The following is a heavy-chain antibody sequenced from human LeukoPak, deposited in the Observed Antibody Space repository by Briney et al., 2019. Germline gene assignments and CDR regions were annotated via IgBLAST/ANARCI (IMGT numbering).Heavy chain of an antibody. CDR2: INPNSGGT. CDR1: GYTFTGYY. Sequence: ASVKVSCKASGYTFTGYYMHWVRQAPGQGLEWMGWINPNSGGTNYAQEFQGRVTMTRDTSISTAYMELSRLRSDDTAVYYCARARGSSGWYRDDAFDIWGQGTMVTVSS. V-gene: IGHV1-2*02. CDR3: ARARGSSGWYRDDAFDI. D-gene: IGHD6-19*01. J-gene: IGHJ3*02.